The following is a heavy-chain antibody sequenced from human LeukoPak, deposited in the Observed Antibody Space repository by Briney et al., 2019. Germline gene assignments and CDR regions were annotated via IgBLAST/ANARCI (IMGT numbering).Heavy chain of an antibody. D-gene: IGHD6-19*01. V-gene: IGHV3-30*04. J-gene: IGHJ3*02. CDR2: LSFDESS. Sequence: GGSLRLSCATSGINFGASIMHWIRQAPGKGLEWVAGLSFDESSYYGGSVEGRFIISGDNSKRTLYLQMNSLKVEDTALYYCARGGHSSGFAPAFDTWGQGTMVTVSS. CDR1: GINFGASI. CDR3: ARGGHSSGFAPAFDT.